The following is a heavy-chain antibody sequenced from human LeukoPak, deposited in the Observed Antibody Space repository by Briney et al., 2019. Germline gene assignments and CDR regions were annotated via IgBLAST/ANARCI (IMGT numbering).Heavy chain of an antibody. CDR2: ISWNSGSI. J-gene: IGHJ4*02. D-gene: IGHD3-10*01. V-gene: IGHV3-9*01. Sequence: GGSLGLSCAASGFTFDDYAMHWVRQAPGKGLEWVSGISWNSGSIGYADSVKGRFTIPRDNAKNSLYLQMNSLRAEDTAVYYCAKDPYTMVRGVIPTGYDYWGQGTLVTVSS. CDR1: GFTFDDYA. CDR3: AKDPYTMVRGVIPTGYDY.